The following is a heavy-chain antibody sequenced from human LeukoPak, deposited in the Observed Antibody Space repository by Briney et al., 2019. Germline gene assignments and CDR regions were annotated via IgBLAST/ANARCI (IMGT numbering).Heavy chain of an antibody. CDR2: IYHSGST. J-gene: IGHJ4*02. Sequence: PSETLSLTCSVSGSSISSGYYWGWIRQPPGKGLEWVGSIYHSGSTYYNPSLKSRVTISVDTSKNQFSLKLSSVTAADTAVYYCARGLTLYYFDYWGRGTLVTVSS. D-gene: IGHD2-15*01. V-gene: IGHV4-38-2*02. CDR3: ARGLTLYYFDY. CDR1: GSSISSGYY.